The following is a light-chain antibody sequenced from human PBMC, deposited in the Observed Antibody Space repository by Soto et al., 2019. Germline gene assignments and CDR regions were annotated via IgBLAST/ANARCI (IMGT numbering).Light chain of an antibody. V-gene: IGKV3-11*01. Sequence: ETVLTQSPATLSLSPGESATLSCRASQSISSYLIWYQQKPGQAPRLIIYDASTRATGIPARFSGSGSGTDFTLTISSLEPEDFAVYYCQQRGNWPLTFGGGTKVEIK. CDR1: QSISSY. CDR2: DAS. CDR3: QQRGNWPLT. J-gene: IGKJ4*01.